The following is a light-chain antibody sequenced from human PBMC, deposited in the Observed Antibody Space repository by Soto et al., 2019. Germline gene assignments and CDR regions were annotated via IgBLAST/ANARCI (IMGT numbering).Light chain of an antibody. Sequence: EIVLTHSPGTLSLSPGDRATLSCRASQTVRANYLAWYQQKPGQAPRLLIHGASNRATDIPDRISGSGSGTDFTLTISRLEPEDCAVYYCQLYGDSPVTFCQGTKVDI. CDR1: QTVRANY. V-gene: IGKV3-20*01. CDR2: GAS. J-gene: IGKJ1*01. CDR3: QLYGDSPVT.